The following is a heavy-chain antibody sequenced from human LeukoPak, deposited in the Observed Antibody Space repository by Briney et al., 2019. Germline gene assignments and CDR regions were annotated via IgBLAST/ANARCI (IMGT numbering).Heavy chain of an antibody. V-gene: IGHV3-30-3*01. Sequence: GGSLRLSCAASGFTSSSCAMHWVRQAPGKGLEWVAVISYDGSNKYYADSVKGRFTISRDNSKNTLYLQMNSLRAEDTAVYYCARGGQWLVRGSLDYWGQGTLVTVSS. CDR3: ARGGQWLVRGSLDY. CDR1: GFTSSSCA. D-gene: IGHD6-19*01. CDR2: ISYDGSNK. J-gene: IGHJ4*02.